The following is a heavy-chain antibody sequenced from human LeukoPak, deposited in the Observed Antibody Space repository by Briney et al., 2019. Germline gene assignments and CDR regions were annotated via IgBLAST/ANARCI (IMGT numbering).Heavy chain of an antibody. V-gene: IGHV3-48*01. CDR3: ARSHYGSGSSNWFDP. CDR2: ISSSSSTI. J-gene: IGHJ5*02. D-gene: IGHD3-10*01. CDR1: GFTFSSYS. Sequence: GGSLRLSSAASGFTFSSYSMNWVRQAPGKGLEWVSYISSSSSTIYYADSVKGRFTISRDNAKNSLYLQRNSLRAEDTAVYYCARSHYGSGSSNWFDPWGQGTLVTVSS.